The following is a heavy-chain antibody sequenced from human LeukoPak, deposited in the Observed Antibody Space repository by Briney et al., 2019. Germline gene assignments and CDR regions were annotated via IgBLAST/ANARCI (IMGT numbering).Heavy chain of an antibody. V-gene: IGHV4-59*08. CDR1: SGSISSYY. CDR3: ARLKAAAGTRYYYYGMDV. J-gene: IGHJ6*02. D-gene: IGHD6-13*01. Sequence: PSETLSLTCTVSSGSISSYYWSWIRQPPGKGLEWIGYIYYSGSTNYNPSLKSRVTISVDTSKNQFSLKLSSVTAADTAVYYCARLKAAAGTRYYYYGMDVWGQGTTVTVSS. CDR2: IYYSGST.